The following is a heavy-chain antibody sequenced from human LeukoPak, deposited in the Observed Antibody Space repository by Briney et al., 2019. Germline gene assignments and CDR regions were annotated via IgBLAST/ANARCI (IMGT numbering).Heavy chain of an antibody. CDR1: GGSISSYY. CDR2: MYYSGST. J-gene: IGHJ3*02. D-gene: IGHD1-26*01. V-gene: IGHV4-59*01. Sequence: SETLSLTCTVSGGSISSYYWSWIRRPPGKGLEWIGYMYYSGSTNYNPSLKSRVTISIDASKNQYSLNLYSVTAADTAVYYCARGGVKWELLSAFDIWGQGTMVTVSS. CDR3: ARGGVKWELLSAFDI.